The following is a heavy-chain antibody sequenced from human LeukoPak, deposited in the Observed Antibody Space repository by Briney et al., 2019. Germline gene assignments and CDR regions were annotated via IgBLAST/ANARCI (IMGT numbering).Heavy chain of an antibody. V-gene: IGHV1-18*01. J-gene: IGHJ4*02. D-gene: IGHD3-3*01. CDR1: GYTFTSYG. CDR2: ISAYNGNT. CDR3: ARVQSMWGSTIFGVAIGYLDY. Sequence: GASVKVSCKASGYTFTSYGISWVRQAPGQGLEWMGWISAYNGNTNYAQKLQGRVTMTTDTSTSTAYMELRSLRSDDTAVYYCARVQSMWGSTIFGVAIGYLDYWGQGTLVTVSS.